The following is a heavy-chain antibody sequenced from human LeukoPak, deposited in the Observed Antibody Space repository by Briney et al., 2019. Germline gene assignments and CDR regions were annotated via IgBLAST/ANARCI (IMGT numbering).Heavy chain of an antibody. Sequence: PGGSLRLSCAASGFTFSSYAMSWVRQAPGKGLEWVSGIRGSGDGPYYADSVKGRFTISRDNAKNSLFLQMNSLRDEDTAVYYCARAYGANSDYWGQGTLVAASS. D-gene: IGHD4/OR15-4a*01. CDR3: ARAYGANSDY. CDR1: GFTFSSYA. V-gene: IGHV3-23*01. J-gene: IGHJ4*02. CDR2: IRGSGDGP.